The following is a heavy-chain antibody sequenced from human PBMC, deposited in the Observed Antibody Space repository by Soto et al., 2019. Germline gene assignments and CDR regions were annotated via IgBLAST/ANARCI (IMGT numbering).Heavy chain of an antibody. D-gene: IGHD7-27*01. V-gene: IGHV4-34*01. CDR2: VSHSGNT. CDR3: ARAKFESTGWHQFDI. CDR1: GGSFTGHL. J-gene: IGHJ4*02. Sequence: XESLSLSCTVSGGSFTGHLWSWVRQPPGKGLEWIGEVSHSGNTKYYPSLRSRVTLSVDSSKNQISLALTSVTAADTAVYYCARAKFESTGWHQFDIWGQGTLVTVSS.